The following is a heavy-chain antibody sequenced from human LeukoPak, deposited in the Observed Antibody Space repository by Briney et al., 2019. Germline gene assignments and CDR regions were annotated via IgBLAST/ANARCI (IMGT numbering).Heavy chain of an antibody. D-gene: IGHD3-22*01. CDR2: ISYDGRQN. V-gene: IGHV3-30*04. Sequence: GGSLRLSCAASGFTFSTYAMNWVRQAPGKGLEWVAVISYDGRQNYYADSVKGRFTISRDNSKNTLYLQMNSLRAEDTAVYYCAREPDSSGYYRLSDAFDIWGQGTMVTVSS. J-gene: IGHJ3*02. CDR1: GFTFSTYA. CDR3: AREPDSSGYYRLSDAFDI.